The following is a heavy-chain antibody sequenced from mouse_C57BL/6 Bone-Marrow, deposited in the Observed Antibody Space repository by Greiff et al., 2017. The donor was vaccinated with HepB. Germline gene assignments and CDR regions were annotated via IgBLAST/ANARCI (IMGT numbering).Heavy chain of an antibody. V-gene: IGHV1-81*01. J-gene: IGHJ1*03. CDR2: IYPRSGNT. CDR3: GRRGAYLLWYCWDFDV. D-gene: IGHD2-1*01. Sequence: QVQLQQSGAELARPGASVKLSCKASGYTFTSYGISWVKQRTGQGLEWIGEIYPRSGNTYYNEKFKGKATLTAAKSSSTAYMELRSLTSEDSAVYFCGRRGAYLLWYCWDFDVWGTGTTVTVSS. CDR1: GYTFTSYG.